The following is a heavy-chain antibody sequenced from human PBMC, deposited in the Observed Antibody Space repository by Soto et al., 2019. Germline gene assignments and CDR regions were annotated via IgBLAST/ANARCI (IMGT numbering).Heavy chain of an antibody. Sequence: PGGSLRLSCAASGFTFSSYGMHWVRQAPGKGLEWVAVISYDGSNKYYADSVKGRFTISRDNSKNTLYLQMNSLRAEVTAVYYCAKDVLRFLEWLLIGDDYYYGMDVWGQGTTVTVSS. V-gene: IGHV3-30*18. CDR3: AKDVLRFLEWLLIGDDYYYGMDV. J-gene: IGHJ6*02. CDR2: ISYDGSNK. CDR1: GFTFSSYG. D-gene: IGHD3-3*01.